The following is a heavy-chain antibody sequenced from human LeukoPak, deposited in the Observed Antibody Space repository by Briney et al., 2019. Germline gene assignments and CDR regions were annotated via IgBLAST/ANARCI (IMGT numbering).Heavy chain of an antibody. V-gene: IGHV3-30*03. CDR3: ARADFWLVVTANAKSRSNHFDY. D-gene: IGHD2-21*02. CDR1: GFTFSSYG. Sequence: GGSLRVSCAASGFTFSSYGMHWVRQAPGKGLEWVAVISYDGSNKYYADSVKGRFTISRDNSKDTLYLQMNSLRAEDTAVYYCARADFWLVVTANAKSRSNHFDYWGQGTLVTVSS. CDR2: ISYDGSNK. J-gene: IGHJ4*02.